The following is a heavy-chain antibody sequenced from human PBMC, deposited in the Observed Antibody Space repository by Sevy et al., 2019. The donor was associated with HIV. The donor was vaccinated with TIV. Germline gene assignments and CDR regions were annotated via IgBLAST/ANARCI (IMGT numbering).Heavy chain of an antibody. Sequence: SETLSLTCAVYGGSFSGYYWSWIRQPPGKGLEWIGEINHSGSTNYNPSLKSRVTISVDTSKNQFSLKLSSVTAADTAVYYCARGLVTMVQGVIPEGQNYYYYYGMDVWGQGTTVTVSS. V-gene: IGHV4-34*01. J-gene: IGHJ6*02. D-gene: IGHD3-10*01. CDR2: INHSGST. CDR1: GGSFSGYY. CDR3: ARGLVTMVQGVIPEGQNYYYYYGMDV.